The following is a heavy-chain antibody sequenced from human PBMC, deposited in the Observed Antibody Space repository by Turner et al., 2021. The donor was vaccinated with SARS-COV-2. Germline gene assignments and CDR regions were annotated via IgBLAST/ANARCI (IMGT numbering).Heavy chain of an antibody. J-gene: IGHJ4*02. CDR3: ARSTVTTPPDY. V-gene: IGHV3-33*01. D-gene: IGHD4-17*01. CDR2: IWYDGSDK. Sequence: VQLLESGGGLLQPGGSLRLSCAASGFTFITYGMHWVRQAPGKGLEWVAVIWYDGSDKYYADSVKGRFTISRDNSKNTLYLQMNNLRAEDTAVYYCARSTVTTPPDYWGQGTLVTVSS. CDR1: GFTFITYG.